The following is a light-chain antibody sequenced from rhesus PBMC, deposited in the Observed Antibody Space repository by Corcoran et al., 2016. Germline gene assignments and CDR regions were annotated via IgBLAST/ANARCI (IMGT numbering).Light chain of an antibody. J-gene: IGKJ1*01. CDR1: QGISSY. Sequence: DIQMTQSPSSLSASVGDRVTITCRASQGISSYLAWYQQKPGKAPKPLIYYASNLESGVPSRFSGSGYGTEFTLTISSLQPEDFATYYCQQYNSDPTFGQGTKVEIK. CDR2: YAS. V-gene: IGKV1-37*01. CDR3: QQYNSDPT.